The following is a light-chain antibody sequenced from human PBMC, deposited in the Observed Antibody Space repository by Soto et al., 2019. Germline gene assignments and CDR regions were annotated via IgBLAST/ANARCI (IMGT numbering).Light chain of an antibody. V-gene: IGLV2-23*01. CDR2: VGG. CDR1: SSDVGSYNL. J-gene: IGLJ1*01. Sequence: QSALAQPASVSGSPGQSITISCAGTSSDVGSYNLVSWYQQLPGQAPKLLIYVGGKRPSGVSNRFSDSNSGNTASLTISGLQAEDEADYYCCSYTGTTTYVFGTGTKVTVL. CDR3: CSYTGTTTYV.